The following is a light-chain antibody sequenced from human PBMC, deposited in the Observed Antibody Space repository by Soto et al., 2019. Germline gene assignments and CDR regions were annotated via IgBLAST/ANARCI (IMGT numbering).Light chain of an antibody. CDR3: QQYNSYPLT. Sequence: DIQMTQSPSTLSASVGDRVTITCRASQSISSWLAWYQQKPGKAPKLLIYKASSLESGAPSRFSGSGSGTEFTITISSLQPDDFATYYCQQYNSYPLTFGGGTKVEIK. CDR2: KAS. CDR1: QSISSW. J-gene: IGKJ4*01. V-gene: IGKV1-5*03.